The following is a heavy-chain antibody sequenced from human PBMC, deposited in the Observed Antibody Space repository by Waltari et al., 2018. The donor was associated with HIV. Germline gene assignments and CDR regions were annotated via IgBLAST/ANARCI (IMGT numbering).Heavy chain of an antibody. J-gene: IGHJ2*01. V-gene: IGHV4-39*01. CDR3: ARHALRVGAAYWNFDL. D-gene: IGHD1-26*01. Sequence: QLQLQESGPGLVKPSETLSLTCTVPGGSVSSSSYFWGWIRQPPGKGLEWIGRIYYTGRAYYNPSLKSRVTISVDTSKNQFSLKVTSVTAADTAVYYCARHALRVGAAYWNFDLWGRGTLVTVSP. CDR1: GGSVSSSSYF. CDR2: IYYTGRA.